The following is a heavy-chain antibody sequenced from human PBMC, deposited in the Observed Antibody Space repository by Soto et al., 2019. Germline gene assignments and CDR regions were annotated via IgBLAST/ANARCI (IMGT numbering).Heavy chain of an antibody. CDR3: ARDELLWFGT. V-gene: IGHV1-18*01. CDR2: INTYNGDT. CDR1: GYTFTNSG. Sequence: QVQLVQSGAEVKKPGASVKVSCKASGYTFTNSGISWVRQAPGQGLEWMGWINTYNGDTNYAQKLQGRVTLTTDTPTSTVYMELRRLTSDDRAVYYCARDELLWFGTWGQGTLVIVSS. J-gene: IGHJ5*02. D-gene: IGHD1-26*01.